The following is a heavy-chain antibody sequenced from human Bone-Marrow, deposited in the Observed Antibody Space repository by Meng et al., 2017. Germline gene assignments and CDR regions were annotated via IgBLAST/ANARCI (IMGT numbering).Heavy chain of an antibody. CDR1: GGSFSGYY. CDR3: ARGRTPRYCSGGSCYSPSYYFDY. V-gene: IGHV4-34*01. J-gene: IGHJ4*02. Sequence: QVQLQRWGAGQLKPSATLFLTCAVYGGSFSGYYWSWIRQPPGKGLEWIGEINHSGSTNYNPSLKSRVTISVDTSKNQFSLKLSSVTAADTAVYYCARGRTPRYCSGGSCYSPSYYFDYWGQGTLVTVSS. CDR2: INHSGST. D-gene: IGHD2-15*01.